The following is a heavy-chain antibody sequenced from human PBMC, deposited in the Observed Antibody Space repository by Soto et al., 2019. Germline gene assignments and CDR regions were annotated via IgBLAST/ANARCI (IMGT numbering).Heavy chain of an antibody. CDR3: ARVGGYSDYDHDAFDI. CDR2: ISRNGGST. J-gene: IGHJ3*02. CDR1: GFTFTSYA. Sequence: PGGSLRLSCAASGFTFTSYAMHWVRQAPGKGLEYVSGISRNGGSTYYANSVKGRFTISRDNSKNTLYLQMGSLRAEDMAVYYCARVGGYSDYDHDAFDIWGQGTMVTVSS. V-gene: IGHV3-64*01. D-gene: IGHD5-12*01.